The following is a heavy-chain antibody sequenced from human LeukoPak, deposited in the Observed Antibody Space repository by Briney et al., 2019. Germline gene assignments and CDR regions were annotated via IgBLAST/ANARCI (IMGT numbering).Heavy chain of an antibody. D-gene: IGHD2-15*01. V-gene: IGHV4-4*07. Sequence: PSETLSLTCSVSGASISSHYWSWIRQPAGEGLEWIGRIYTSGSTNYNPSLNSRVTISVDKSKNHLSLNLSSVTAADTAFYYCARDWRYCSVGSCSYYFDYWGQGALVTVSS. J-gene: IGHJ4*02. CDR3: ARDWRYCSVGSCSYYFDY. CDR2: IYTSGST. CDR1: GASISSHY.